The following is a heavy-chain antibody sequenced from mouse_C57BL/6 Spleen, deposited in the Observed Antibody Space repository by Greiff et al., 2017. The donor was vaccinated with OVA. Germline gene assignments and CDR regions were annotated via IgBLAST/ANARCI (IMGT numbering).Heavy chain of an antibody. CDR3: ARREGDY. CDR2: IYPGSGNT. J-gene: IGHJ2*01. V-gene: IGHV1-76*01. CDR1: GYTFTDYY. Sequence: VQLQQSGAELVRPGASVKLSCKASGYTFTDYYINWVKQRPGQGLEWIARIYPGSGNTYYNEKFKGKATLTAEKSSSTAYMQLSSLTSEDSAVYFCARREGDYWGQGTTLTVSS.